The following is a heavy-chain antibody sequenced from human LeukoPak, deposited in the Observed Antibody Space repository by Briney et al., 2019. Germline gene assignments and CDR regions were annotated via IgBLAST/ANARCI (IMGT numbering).Heavy chain of an antibody. J-gene: IGHJ4*02. D-gene: IGHD6-13*01. CDR1: ADSVSTNSAA. CDR2: TYYRSKWYN. Sequence: SQTLSLTCAISADSVSTNSAAWIWIRQSPSRGLELLGRTYYRSKWYNDYAVSVKSRITINPDTSKSQFSLQLNSVTPEDTAVYYCARDPQAAGYFDYWGQGTLVTVSS. V-gene: IGHV6-1*01. CDR3: ARDPQAAGYFDY.